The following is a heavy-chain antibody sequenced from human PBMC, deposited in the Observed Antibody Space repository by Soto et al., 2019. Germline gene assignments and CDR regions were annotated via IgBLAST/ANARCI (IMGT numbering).Heavy chain of an antibody. D-gene: IGHD3-22*01. V-gene: IGHV3-73*01. J-gene: IGHJ3*02. Sequence: GSLRLSCAASGFTFSDSAIYWVRQAPGKGLEWVGRVANKPEGYTITYGVSVKGGFTISRDNSKNPLYLQMNSLSAEDTAVYCCARGDYYDSSGPFSDAFDIWGRGTMVTVSS. CDR3: ARGDYYDSSGPFSDAFDI. CDR1: GFTFSDSA. CDR2: VANKPEGYTI.